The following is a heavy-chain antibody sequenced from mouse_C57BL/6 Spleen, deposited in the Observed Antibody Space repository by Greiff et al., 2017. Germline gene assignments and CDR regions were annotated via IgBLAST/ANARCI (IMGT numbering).Heavy chain of an antibody. CDR3: TRAVVATRAMDY. D-gene: IGHD1-1*01. CDR1: GYTFTDYE. Sequence: VQLQQSGAELVRPGASVTLSCKASGYTFTDYEMHWVKQTPVHGLEWIGAIDPETGGTAYNQKFKGKAILTADKSSSTAYMELRSLTSEDSAVYYCTRAVVATRAMDYWGQGTSVTVSS. CDR2: IDPETGGT. V-gene: IGHV1-15*01. J-gene: IGHJ4*01.